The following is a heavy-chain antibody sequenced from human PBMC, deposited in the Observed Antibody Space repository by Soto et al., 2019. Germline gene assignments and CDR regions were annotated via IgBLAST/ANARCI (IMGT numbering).Heavy chain of an antibody. CDR3: ATTSGSFPY. J-gene: IGHJ4*02. D-gene: IGHD1-26*01. Sequence: SQTLSLTCAISGDSVSSNSAAWNWVRQSPSRGLEWLGRTYYRSKWNNDYAVSVKRRITINPDTSKNQFSLQLNSVTPEDTALYFCATTSGSFPYWGQGTLVTVSS. CDR1: GDSVSSNSAA. V-gene: IGHV6-1*01. CDR2: TYYRSKWNN.